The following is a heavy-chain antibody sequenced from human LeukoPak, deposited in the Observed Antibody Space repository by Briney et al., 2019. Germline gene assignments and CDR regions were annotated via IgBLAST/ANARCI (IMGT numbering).Heavy chain of an antibody. CDR1: GGSISGSGYY. Sequence: PSETLSLTCTVSGGSISGSGYYWGWIRQPPGKGLEWIGSIYYSGSTYYNPSLKSRVTISVDTSKNQFSLRLSPVTAADTAVYYCARGLVWGQGTLVTVSS. D-gene: IGHD6-19*01. CDR2: IYYSGST. CDR3: ARGLV. V-gene: IGHV4-39*01. J-gene: IGHJ4*02.